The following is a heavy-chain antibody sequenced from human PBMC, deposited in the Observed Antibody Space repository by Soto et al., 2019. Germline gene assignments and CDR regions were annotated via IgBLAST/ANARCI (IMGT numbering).Heavy chain of an antibody. CDR1: GYTFTGYY. CDR2: SNPNSGGT. Sequence: ASVKVSCKASGYTFTGYYMHWVRQAPGQGLEWMGWSNPNSGGTNYAQKFQGWVTMTRDTSISTAYMEMSRLRSDDTAVYYCARGGDNVVVVPAAISYYGMDVWGQGTTVTVSS. D-gene: IGHD2-2*01. CDR3: ARGGDNVVVVPAAISYYGMDV. J-gene: IGHJ6*02. V-gene: IGHV1-2*04.